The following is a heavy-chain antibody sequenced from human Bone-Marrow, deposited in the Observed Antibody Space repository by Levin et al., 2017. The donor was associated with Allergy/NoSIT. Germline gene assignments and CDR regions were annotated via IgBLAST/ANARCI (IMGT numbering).Heavy chain of an antibody. D-gene: IGHD1-26*01. CDR2: INCDGGGT. J-gene: IGHJ3*01. CDR3: ARDLVGVDAFDF. CDR1: GYTFTDYY. V-gene: IGHV1-2*02. Sequence: GESLKISCQASGYTFTDYYIHWIRQAPGQGLEWMGRINCDGGGTKISQKFEGRVTMTSDTSMRTVNMELTSLRSDDTAIYFCARDLVGVDAFDFWGQGTMVIVSS.